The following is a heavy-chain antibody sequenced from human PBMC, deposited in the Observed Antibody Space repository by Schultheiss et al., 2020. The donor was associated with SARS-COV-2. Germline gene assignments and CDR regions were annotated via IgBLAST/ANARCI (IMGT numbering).Heavy chain of an antibody. CDR1: GFTFSSYG. V-gene: IGHV3-33*01. J-gene: IGHJ6*01. Sequence: GGSLRLSCAASGFTFSSYGMHWVRQAPGKGLEWVAVIWYDGSNKNFADSVKGRFTISRDNSKNTLYLQMNSLRAEDTAVYYCARDGGSYGGPHHGMDVWGQETTVTGSS. CDR2: IWYDGSNK. CDR3: ARDGGSYGGPHHGMDV. D-gene: IGHD5-18*01.